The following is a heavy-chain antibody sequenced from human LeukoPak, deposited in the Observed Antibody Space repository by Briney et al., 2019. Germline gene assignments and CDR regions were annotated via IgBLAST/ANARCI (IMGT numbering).Heavy chain of an antibody. CDR1: GFTFSSYG. Sequence: GRSLRLSCAASGFTFSSYGMHWVRQAPGKGLEWVAVISYDGSNKYYADSVKGRFTISRDNSKNTLYLQMNSLRAEDTAVYYCAKDYYYDSSGYPYYFDYWGQGTLVTVSS. D-gene: IGHD3-22*01. CDR2: ISYDGSNK. V-gene: IGHV3-30*18. CDR3: AKDYYYDSSGYPYYFDY. J-gene: IGHJ4*02.